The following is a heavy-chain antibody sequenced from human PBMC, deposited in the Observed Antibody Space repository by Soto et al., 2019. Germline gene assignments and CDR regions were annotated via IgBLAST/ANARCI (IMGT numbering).Heavy chain of an antibody. D-gene: IGHD5-18*01. CDR2: IYYAGST. CDR3: ARDHPHSYGVYYFDY. Sequence: SETLSLTCTVSGGSMISYYWSWIRQPPGKGLEWIGFIYYAGSTDYNPSLNSRVTISVDTSKNQFSLKVNSVTAADTAVYYCARDHPHSYGVYYFDYWGQGTPVTVSS. J-gene: IGHJ4*02. CDR1: GGSMISYY. V-gene: IGHV4-59*01.